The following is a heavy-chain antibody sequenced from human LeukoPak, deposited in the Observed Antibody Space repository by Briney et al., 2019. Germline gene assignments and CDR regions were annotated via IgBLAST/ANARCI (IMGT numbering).Heavy chain of an antibody. D-gene: IGHD3-9*01. J-gene: IGHJ4*02. CDR3: ASGYFD. CDR1: GFNFGDYA. CDR2: VSTGSNYI. V-gene: IGHV3-21*04. Sequence: GGSLRLSCKASGFNFGDYAMSWVRQAPGKGLEWVSSVSTGSNYIYYADSVKGRFTISRDNDKNSLYLQMNSLRAEDTAVYYCASGYFDWGQGTLVTVSS.